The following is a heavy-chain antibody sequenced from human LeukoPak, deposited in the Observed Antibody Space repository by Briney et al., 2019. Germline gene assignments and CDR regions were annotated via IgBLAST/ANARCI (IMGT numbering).Heavy chain of an antibody. CDR2: IKSKTDGGTT. CDR3: TTGVGALDY. J-gene: IGHJ4*02. CDR1: GFSFNTYN. Sequence: GGSLRLSCAASGFSFNTYNMNWVRQAPGKGLEWVGRIKSKTDGGTTDYAAPVKGRFTISRDDSKNTLYLQMNSLKTEDTAVYYCTTGVGALDYWGQGTLVTVSS. V-gene: IGHV3-15*01. D-gene: IGHD1-26*01.